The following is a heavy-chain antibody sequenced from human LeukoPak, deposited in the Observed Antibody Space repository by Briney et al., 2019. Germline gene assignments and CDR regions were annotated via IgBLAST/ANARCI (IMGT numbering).Heavy chain of an antibody. CDR1: GGSISSSNW. V-gene: IGHV4-4*02. CDR2: IYHSGST. D-gene: IGHD1-26*01. Sequence: PSETLSLTCAVSGGSISSSNWWSWVRQPPGKGLEWIGEIYHSGSTNYNPSLKGRVTISVDKSKNQFSLKLSSVTAADTAVYYCARVRVGATCFDYWGQGTLVTVSS. J-gene: IGHJ4*02. CDR3: ARVRVGATCFDY.